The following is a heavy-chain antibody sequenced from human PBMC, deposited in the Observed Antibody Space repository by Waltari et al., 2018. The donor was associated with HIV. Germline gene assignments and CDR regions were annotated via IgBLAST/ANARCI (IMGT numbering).Heavy chain of an antibody. CDR2: VSAYNGNT. CDR3: ARINCTSVSCYASLDY. V-gene: IGHV1-18*01. CDR1: GYTFTSHG. D-gene: IGHD2-2*01. J-gene: IGHJ4*02. Sequence: QVQLVQSGAEVKKHGASVKVSCKASGYTFTSHGLSWVRQAPGQGLEWMGWVSAYNGNTNYAQKLQGRVTMTTDTSTSTAYMELRSLRSDDTAVYYCARINCTSVSCYASLDYWGQGTLVTVSS.